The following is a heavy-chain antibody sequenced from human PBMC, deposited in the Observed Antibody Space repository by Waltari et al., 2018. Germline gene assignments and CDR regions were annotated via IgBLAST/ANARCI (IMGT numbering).Heavy chain of an antibody. CDR1: GGSIRRECYS. CDR2: IYHSGST. CDR3: ARAGRLHNWFDP. D-gene: IGHD4-17*01. J-gene: IGHJ5*02. V-gene: IGHV4-30-2*01. Sequence: QLQLQESGSGLVKPSQTLSPTCAVSGGSIRRECYSWSWLRQPPGKGLEWIGYIYHSGSTYYNPSLKSRVTISVDRSKNQFSLKLSSVTAADTAVYYCARAGRLHNWFDPWGQGTLVTVSS.